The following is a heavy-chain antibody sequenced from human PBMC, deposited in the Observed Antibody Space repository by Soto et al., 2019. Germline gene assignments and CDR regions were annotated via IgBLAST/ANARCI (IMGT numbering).Heavy chain of an antibody. Sequence: GGSLRLSCAASGFTFSSYGMHWVRQAPGKGLEYVSAISSNGGSTYCANSVKGRFTISRDNSKNTLYLQMGSLRAEDMAVYYCARVYGSGSYYNDYYYYGMDVWGQGTTVTVSS. V-gene: IGHV3-64*01. J-gene: IGHJ6*02. D-gene: IGHD3-10*01. CDR2: ISSNGGST. CDR3: ARVYGSGSYYNDYYYYGMDV. CDR1: GFTFSSYG.